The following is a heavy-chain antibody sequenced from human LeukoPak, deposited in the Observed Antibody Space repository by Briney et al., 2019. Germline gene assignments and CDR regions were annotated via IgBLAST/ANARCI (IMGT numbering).Heavy chain of an antibody. D-gene: IGHD3-16*01. CDR2: IYYSGST. V-gene: IGHV4-59*01. Sequence: PSETLSLTCTVSGGSISSYYWSWIRQPPGKGLEWIGYIYYSGSTNYNPSLKSRVTISVDTSKNQFSLKLSSVTAADTAVYYCARDNDSRDPPHFDYWGQGTLVTVSS. J-gene: IGHJ4*02. CDR3: ARDNDSRDPPHFDY. CDR1: GGSISSYY.